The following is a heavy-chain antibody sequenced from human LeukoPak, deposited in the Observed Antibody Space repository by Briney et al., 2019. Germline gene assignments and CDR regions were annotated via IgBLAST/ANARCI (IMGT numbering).Heavy chain of an antibody. CDR1: GGSISSGDYY. D-gene: IGHD3-16*01. J-gene: IGHJ3*02. V-gene: IGHV4-30-4*01. CDR3: ARVLPVMITFGGVTSADAFDI. Sequence: SQTLSLTCTVSGGSISSGDYYWSWVRQPPGRGLEWIGYIYYSGSTYYKPSLKSRVTISVDTSKNQFSLKLSSVTAADTAVYYCARVLPVMITFGGVTSADAFDIWGQGTMVTVSS. CDR2: IYYSGST.